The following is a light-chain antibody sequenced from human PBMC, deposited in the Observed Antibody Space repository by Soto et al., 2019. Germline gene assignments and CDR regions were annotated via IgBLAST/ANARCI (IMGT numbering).Light chain of an antibody. CDR3: KQSYSTTWT. CDR2: AAS. V-gene: IGKV1-39*01. CDR1: QSISSY. J-gene: IGKJ1*01. Sequence: DIQMTHSPSSLSASVGDRVTITCRASQSISSYLNWYQQKPGKAPKLLIYAASRLQSGVPSRFSGSGSGTDFTLTISSLQPEDFANYYCKQSYSTTWTFGQGTKV.